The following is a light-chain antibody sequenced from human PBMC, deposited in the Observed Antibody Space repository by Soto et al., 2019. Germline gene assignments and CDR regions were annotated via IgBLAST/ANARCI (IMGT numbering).Light chain of an antibody. Sequence: DIVMTQTPLSLPVTPGEPASISCRSSQSLLDSDDGNTYLYWYLQKPGQPPQLLIYEVSNRFSGVPDRFSGSGSGTDFTLKISRVEAEDVGVYYCMQSIQLPLTFGGGTKVDIK. CDR3: MQSIQLPLT. V-gene: IGKV2D-29*01. J-gene: IGKJ4*01. CDR2: EVS. CDR1: QSLLDSDDGNTY.